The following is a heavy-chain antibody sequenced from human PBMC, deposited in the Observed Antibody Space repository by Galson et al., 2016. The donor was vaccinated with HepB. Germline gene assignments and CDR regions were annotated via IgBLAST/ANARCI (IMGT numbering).Heavy chain of an antibody. D-gene: IGHD5-24*01. CDR1: GGSISSSSYY. CDR2: VYHTAST. Sequence: SETLSLTCTVSGGSISSSSYYWGWIRQPPGKRLEWIGHVYHTASTNYNPSLKSRASLSIDTSKKQFSLRLTSLTAADTAVYYCARVGDPMDVWGKGTTVIVSS. CDR3: ARVGDPMDV. J-gene: IGHJ6*04. V-gene: IGHV4-61*05.